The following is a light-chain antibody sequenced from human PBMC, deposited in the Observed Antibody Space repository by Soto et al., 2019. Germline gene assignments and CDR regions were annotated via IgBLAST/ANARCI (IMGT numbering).Light chain of an antibody. CDR1: SSDIGAGFD. CDR3: QSYENSRTGFYV. J-gene: IGLJ1*01. V-gene: IGLV1-40*01. CDR2: GNT. Sequence: QSVLTQPPSVSGAPGQRVTISCSGSSSDIGAGFDVHWYQHLPGTAPKLLIYGNTNRPSGVPGRFSGSKSGTSASLVISGLQAEDEADYYCQSYENSRTGFYVFGTGTK.